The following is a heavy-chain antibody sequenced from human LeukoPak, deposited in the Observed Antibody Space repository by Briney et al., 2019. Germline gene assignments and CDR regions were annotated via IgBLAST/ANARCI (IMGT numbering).Heavy chain of an antibody. CDR3: ARGNYYGSGSHYYMDV. Sequence: QSGGSLRLSCAASGFTFSSYEMNWVRQAPGKGLEWVSYISSSGTTIYYADSVKGRFTISRDNAKNSLYLQMNSLRAEDTALYYCARGNYYGSGSHYYMDVWGKGTTVTVSS. J-gene: IGHJ6*03. CDR1: GFTFSSYE. V-gene: IGHV3-48*03. D-gene: IGHD3-10*01. CDR2: ISSSGTTI.